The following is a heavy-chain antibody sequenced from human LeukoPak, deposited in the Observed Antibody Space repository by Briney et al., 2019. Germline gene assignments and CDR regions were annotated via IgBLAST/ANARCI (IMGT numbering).Heavy chain of an antibody. CDR1: GFTFSSYS. V-gene: IGHV3-21*01. CDR3: ARSFERTRHWFDP. CDR2: ISSSSSYI. D-gene: IGHD2-15*01. Sequence: GGSLRLSCAASGFTFSSYSMNWVRQAPGKGLEWVSSISSSSSYIYYADSVKGRFTISRDNAKNSLYLQMNSLRAEDTAVYYCARSFERTRHWFDPWGQGTLVTVSS. J-gene: IGHJ5*02.